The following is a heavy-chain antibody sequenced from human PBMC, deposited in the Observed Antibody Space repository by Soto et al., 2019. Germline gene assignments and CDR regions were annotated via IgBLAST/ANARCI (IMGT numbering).Heavy chain of an antibody. D-gene: IGHD3-10*01. V-gene: IGHV2-70*01. Sequence: SGPTLVNPTQTLTLTCTLSGFSLSTSGMCVSWIRQPPGKALEWLALIDWDDDKYYSTSLKTRLTISKDTSKNQVVLTMTNMDPVDTATYYCARGVGDLLWKTRPYYFDYWGQGTLVTASS. CDR3: ARGVGDLLWKTRPYYFDY. CDR2: IDWDDDK. J-gene: IGHJ4*02. CDR1: GFSLSTSGMC.